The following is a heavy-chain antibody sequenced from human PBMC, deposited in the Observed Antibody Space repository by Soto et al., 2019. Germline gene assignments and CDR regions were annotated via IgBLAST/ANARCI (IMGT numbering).Heavy chain of an antibody. D-gene: IGHD3-22*01. Sequence: GESLKISCKGSGYSFAGYWITWVRQKPGKGLEWMGRIDPSDSQTYYSPSFRGHVTISATKSITTVFLQWSSLRASDTAMYYCARQIYDSDTGPNFQYSFDSWGQGTPVTVLL. CDR2: IDPSDSQT. V-gene: IGHV5-10-1*01. J-gene: IGHJ4*02. CDR1: GYSFAGYW. CDR3: ARQIYDSDTGPNFQYSFDS.